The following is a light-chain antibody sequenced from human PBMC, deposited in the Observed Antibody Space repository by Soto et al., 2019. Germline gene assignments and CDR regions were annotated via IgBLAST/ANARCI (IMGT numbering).Light chain of an antibody. Sequence: QSALTQPASVSGSPGQSITISCTGTSSDVGSYSVVSWYQQYPGKAPKPMIYEVNKRPSGVSNRFSGSKSGNTASLTISGLQAEDEADYYCCSFVSSSTYVFGTGTKVTVL. CDR3: CSFVSSSTYV. CDR2: EVN. J-gene: IGLJ1*01. V-gene: IGLV2-23*02. CDR1: SSDVGSYSV.